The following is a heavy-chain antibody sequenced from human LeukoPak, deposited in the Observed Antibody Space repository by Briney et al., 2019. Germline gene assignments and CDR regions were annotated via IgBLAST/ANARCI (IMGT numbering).Heavy chain of an antibody. J-gene: IGHJ4*02. CDR3: ARGRDSRGYQFMGFDS. D-gene: IGHD3-22*01. Sequence: SETLSLTCTVSGGSINRYFWSWIRQPAGKGLEWIGRIWTDGAPTYRPSLKSRVTISVDTSKNQFSLRLSSVTAADTAVYYCARGRDSRGYQFMGFDSWGQGTLVTVSS. CDR2: IWTDGAP. CDR1: GGSINRYF. V-gene: IGHV4-4*07.